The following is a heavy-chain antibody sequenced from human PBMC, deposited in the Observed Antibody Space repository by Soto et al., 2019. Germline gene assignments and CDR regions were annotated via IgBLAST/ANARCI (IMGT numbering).Heavy chain of an antibody. CDR1: GFTFSDFY. CDR2: ISSSGTVT. V-gene: IGHV3-11*01. D-gene: IGHD6-19*01. J-gene: IGHJ5*02. Sequence: QVQLVESGGGLVKPGGSLRLSCAASGFTFSDFYMSWIRQAPGKGLEWISYISSSGTVTYYADSVKGRFTISRDNAKNSLYLLINSLRVGDTAVYFWARGVAVPGASWFAPWGQGTLVTVSS. CDR3: ARGVAVPGASWFAP.